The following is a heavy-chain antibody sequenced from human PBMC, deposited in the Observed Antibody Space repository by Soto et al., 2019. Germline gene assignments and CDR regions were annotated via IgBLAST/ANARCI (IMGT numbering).Heavy chain of an antibody. J-gene: IGHJ3*02. CDR1: GYPFTGYY. Sequence: GXSVKVSCTSSGYPFTGYYMHWVRQAPGQGLEWMGWINPNSGDTNYAQKFQGRVTMTRDTSISTAYMELSRLRSDDTAVYYCARGSDAFDIWGQGTMVTVSS. CDR3: ARGSDAFDI. V-gene: IGHV1-2*02. CDR2: INPNSGDT.